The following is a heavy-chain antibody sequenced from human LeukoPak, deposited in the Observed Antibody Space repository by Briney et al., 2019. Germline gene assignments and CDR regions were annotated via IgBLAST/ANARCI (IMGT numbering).Heavy chain of an antibody. CDR2: IYPGDSDT. J-gene: IGHJ6*03. V-gene: IGHV5-51*01. Sequence: HGESLKISCKGSGYSLTSYWIVWVRQMPGKGLEWMGIIYPGDSDTRYSPSFQGQVTISADKSSNTAYLQWSSLKASDTAMYYCARLTYYDFWSGYSSYSYYMDVWGKGTTVTVSS. D-gene: IGHD3-3*01. CDR1: GYSLTSYW. CDR3: ARLTYYDFWSGYSSYSYYMDV.